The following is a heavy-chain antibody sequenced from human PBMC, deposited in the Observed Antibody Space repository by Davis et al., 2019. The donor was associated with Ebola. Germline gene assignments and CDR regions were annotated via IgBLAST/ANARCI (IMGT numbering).Heavy chain of an antibody. CDR2: ISSSGSTI. Sequence: GESLKISCAASGFTFSNYYMSWIRQAPGKGLEWVSYISSSGSTIYYADSVKGRFTIPRDNAKNSLYLQMNSLRAEDTAVYYCAKLKGGDYAPYYYYGMDVWGQGTTVTVSS. J-gene: IGHJ6*02. CDR1: GFTFSNYY. CDR3: AKLKGGDYAPYYYYGMDV. V-gene: IGHV3-11*01. D-gene: IGHD4-17*01.